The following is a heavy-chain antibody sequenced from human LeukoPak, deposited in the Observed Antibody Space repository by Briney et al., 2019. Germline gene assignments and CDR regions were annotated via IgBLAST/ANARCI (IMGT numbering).Heavy chain of an antibody. Sequence: QSGGSLRLSCAASGFTFSSYGMHWVRQAPGKGLEWVAFIRYDGSNKYYADSVKGRFTISRDNAKNSLYLQMNSLRVEDTALYHCARGVYSNADYFDYWGQGTLVTVSS. CDR2: IRYDGSNK. CDR1: GFTFSSYG. D-gene: IGHD4-11*01. V-gene: IGHV3-30*02. J-gene: IGHJ4*02. CDR3: ARGVYSNADYFDY.